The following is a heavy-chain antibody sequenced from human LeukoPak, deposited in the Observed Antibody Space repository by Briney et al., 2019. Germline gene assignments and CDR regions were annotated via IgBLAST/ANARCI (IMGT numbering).Heavy chain of an antibody. Sequence: GGSLRLSCAASGYTFDDYAMHWVRHAPGKGLEWVSLISWDGGSTYYADSVKRRFTITRDNSKNSLYLQMNSLRAEDTALYYCAKDATYYYDSSGYYPDYWGQGTLVTVSS. V-gene: IGHV3-43D*03. CDR1: GYTFDDYA. D-gene: IGHD3-22*01. CDR3: AKDATYYYDSSGYYPDY. CDR2: ISWDGGST. J-gene: IGHJ4*02.